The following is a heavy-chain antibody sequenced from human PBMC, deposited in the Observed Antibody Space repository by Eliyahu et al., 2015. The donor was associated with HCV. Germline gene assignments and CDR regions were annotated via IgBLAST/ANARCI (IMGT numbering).Heavy chain of an antibody. CDR2: XHHSGST. D-gene: IGHD2-2*01. CDR1: GGSFXGYY. CDR3: ARDPRVVVPDDAFDI. J-gene: IGHJ3*02. Sequence: QVQLQQWGAGLLKPSETLSXTCAVYGGSFXGYYWSWXRQPPGKGLEWIGEXHHSGSTNYNPSLKSRVTISVDTSKNQFSLKLSSVTAADTAVYYCARDPRVVVPDDAFDIWGQGTMVTVSS. V-gene: IGHV4-34*01.